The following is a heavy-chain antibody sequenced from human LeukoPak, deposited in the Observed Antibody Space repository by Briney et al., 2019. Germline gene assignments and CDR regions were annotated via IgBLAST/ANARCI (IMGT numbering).Heavy chain of an antibody. CDR1: GYSINSDYY. V-gene: IGHV4-30-4*08. J-gene: IGHJ4*02. CDR2: IYYSGST. D-gene: IGHD2-15*01. Sequence: SETLSLTCAVSGYSINSDYYWGWIRQPPGKGLEWIGYIYYSGSTYYNPSLKSRVTISVDTSKNQFSLKLSSVTAADTAVYYCARDCSGGSCYIDYWGQGTLVTVSS. CDR3: ARDCSGGSCYIDY.